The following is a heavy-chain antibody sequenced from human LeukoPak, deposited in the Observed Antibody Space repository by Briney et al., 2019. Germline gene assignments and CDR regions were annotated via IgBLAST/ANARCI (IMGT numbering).Heavy chain of an antibody. CDR1: GGTFSSYA. CDR2: IIPIFGTA. V-gene: IGHV1-69*13. D-gene: IGHD6-19*01. J-gene: IGHJ3*02. CDR3: ARFRGIAVAGAYAFDI. Sequence: SVKVSCQASGGTFSSYAISWVRQAPGQGLEWMGGIIPIFGTANYAQKFQGRVTITADESTSTAYMELSSLRSEDTAVYYCARFRGIAVAGAYAFDIWGQGTMVTVSS.